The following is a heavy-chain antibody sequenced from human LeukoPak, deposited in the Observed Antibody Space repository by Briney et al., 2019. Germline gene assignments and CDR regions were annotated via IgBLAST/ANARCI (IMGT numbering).Heavy chain of an antibody. Sequence: SETLSLTCTVSGGSISSYNWNWIRQPPGKGLEWIGYIYYTGSTTYNPSLKSRVTISVDTSKNQFSLKLRSVTAADTAVYYCARDWGELTRLRAFDIWGQGTVATVSS. D-gene: IGHD1-26*01. J-gene: IGHJ3*02. CDR1: GGSISSYN. CDR2: IYYTGST. CDR3: ARDWGELTRLRAFDI. V-gene: IGHV4-59*01.